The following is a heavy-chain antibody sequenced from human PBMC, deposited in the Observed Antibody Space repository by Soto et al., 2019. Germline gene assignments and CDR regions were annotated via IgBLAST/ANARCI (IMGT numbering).Heavy chain of an antibody. CDR1: GGSISSSSYY. D-gene: IGHD3-22*01. CDR3: ASQGTYYYDSSGYYYFDY. V-gene: IGHV4-39*01. J-gene: IGHJ4*02. Sequence: QLQLQESGPGLVKPSETLSLTCTVSGGSISSSSYYWGWIRQPPGKGLEWIGSIYYSGSTYYNPSLKSRVTISVDTSKNQFSLKLSSVTAADTAVYYCASQGTYYYDSSGYYYFDYWGQGTLVTVSS. CDR2: IYYSGST.